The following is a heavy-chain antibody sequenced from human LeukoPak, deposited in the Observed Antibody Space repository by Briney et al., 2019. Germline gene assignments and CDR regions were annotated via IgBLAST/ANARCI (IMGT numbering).Heavy chain of an antibody. V-gene: IGHV3-33*01. CDR3: ARDGWTTVTTSFQFFDY. D-gene: IGHD4-17*01. J-gene: IGHJ4*02. Sequence: GRSLTLSCAASGFTFSSFGMHWVRQAPGKGLEWVAVIWYDASNKYYADSVKGRFTISRDNAKNSLYLQMNSLRAEDTAVYYCARDGWTTVTTSFQFFDYWGQGTLVTVSS. CDR1: GFTFSSFG. CDR2: IWYDASNK.